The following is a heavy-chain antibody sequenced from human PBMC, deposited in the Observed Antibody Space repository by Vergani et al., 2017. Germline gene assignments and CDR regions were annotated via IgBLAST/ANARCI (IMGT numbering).Heavy chain of an antibody. CDR3: ARDGRIDAEGTELEY. V-gene: IGHV3-23*01. Sequence: EVQLLESGGNLVQPGGSLRLSCAASGFTFTNFAMTWVRQAPGEGLEWVSGISGSGGFTYYAESVQGRFTISRDNATNMMYLQLNSLRDEDTAVYYCARDGRIDAEGTELEYWGQGTLVTVSS. CDR1: GFTFTNFA. D-gene: IGHD1-14*01. CDR2: ISGSGGFT. J-gene: IGHJ4*02.